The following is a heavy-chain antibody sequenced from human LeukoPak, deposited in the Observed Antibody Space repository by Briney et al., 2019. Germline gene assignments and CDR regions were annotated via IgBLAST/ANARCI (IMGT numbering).Heavy chain of an antibody. Sequence: SETLSLTCTVSGGSISSYYWSWIRQPPGKGLEWIGYIYYSGSTSYNPSLKSRVTISVDTSKNQFSLKLSSVTAADTAVYYCASSPTGTTPFDPWGQGTLVTVSS. V-gene: IGHV4-59*12. CDR2: IYYSGST. D-gene: IGHD1-1*01. CDR3: ASSPTGTTPFDP. CDR1: GGSISSYY. J-gene: IGHJ5*02.